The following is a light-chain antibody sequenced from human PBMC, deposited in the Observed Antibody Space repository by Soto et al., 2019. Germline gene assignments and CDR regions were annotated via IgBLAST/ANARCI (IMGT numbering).Light chain of an antibody. Sequence: QSALTQPPSASGSPGQSVAISCTGTSSDIGGYNFVSWYQQHPGTAPKLMIYDVTKRPSGVPDRFSGSKSGNTATLIVSGLQAEDEADYYCSSHGGSHNPKVFGTGTKLTVL. CDR3: SSHGGSHNPKV. CDR1: SSDIGGYNF. V-gene: IGLV2-8*01. J-gene: IGLJ1*01. CDR2: DVT.